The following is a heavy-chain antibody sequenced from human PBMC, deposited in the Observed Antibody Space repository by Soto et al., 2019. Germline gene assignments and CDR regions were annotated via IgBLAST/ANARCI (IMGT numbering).Heavy chain of an antibody. CDR3: ATGWYYYDSSGYPFDY. CDR1: GGTFSSYA. V-gene: IGHV1-69*06. J-gene: IGHJ4*02. Sequence: SVKVSCKASGGTFSSYAISWVRQAPGQGLEWMGGIIPIFGTANYAQKFQGRVTITADKSTSTAYMELSSLRSEDTAVYYCATGWYYYDSSGYPFDYWGQGTLVTVSS. CDR2: IIPIFGTA. D-gene: IGHD3-22*01.